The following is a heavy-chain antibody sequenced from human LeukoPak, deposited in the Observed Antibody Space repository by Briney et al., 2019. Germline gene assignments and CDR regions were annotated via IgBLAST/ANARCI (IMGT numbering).Heavy chain of an antibody. CDR3: ARLWFGESWFDP. CDR1: GDSISSSH. CDR2: IYHSGNT. Sequence: SETLSLTCNVSGDSISSSHWSWIRQSPGKGLEWIGYIYHSGNTNYNPSLKSRLTISVDTSKNQFSLKLSSVTAADTAVYYCARLWFGESWFDPWSQGALVTVSS. D-gene: IGHD3-10*01. J-gene: IGHJ5*02. V-gene: IGHV4-59*01.